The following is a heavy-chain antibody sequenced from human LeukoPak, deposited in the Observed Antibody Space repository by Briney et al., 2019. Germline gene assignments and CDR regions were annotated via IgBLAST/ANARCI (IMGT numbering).Heavy chain of an antibody. CDR3: ASHRRYTTGSEEFDY. Sequence: SETLSLTCTVSGGSISSSDYYGAWIRQPPGKGLEGIGSIYYSGNTYYHPSLRSRVTISVDTSKCQFSLRLSSVPAADTAVYYCASHRRYTTGSEEFDYWGQGALVTVSS. CDR1: GGSISSSDYY. D-gene: IGHD2/OR15-2a*01. V-gene: IGHV4-39*01. CDR2: IYYSGNT. J-gene: IGHJ4*02.